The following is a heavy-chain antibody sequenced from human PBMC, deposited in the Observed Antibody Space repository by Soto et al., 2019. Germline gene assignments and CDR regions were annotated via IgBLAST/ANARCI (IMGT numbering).Heavy chain of an antibody. V-gene: IGHV4-59*01. CDR3: ARVRSGPRTYYFDY. Sequence: KSSETLSLTCTVSGGSISSYYWSWIRQPPGKGLEWIGYIYYSGSTNYNPSLKSRVTISVDTSKNQFSLKLSSVTAADTAVYYRARVRSGPRTYYFDYWGQGTLVTVSS. CDR2: IYYSGST. D-gene: IGHD3-3*01. CDR1: GGSISSYY. J-gene: IGHJ4*02.